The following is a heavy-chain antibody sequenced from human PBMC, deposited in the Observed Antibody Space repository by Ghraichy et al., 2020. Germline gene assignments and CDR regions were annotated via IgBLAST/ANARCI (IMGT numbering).Heavy chain of an antibody. CDR1: GFTFSTYN. Sequence: LSLTCAASGFTFSTYNMNWVRQAPGKGLEWLSSISSSSSTISYADSVKVRFTISRDNAKNSLYLQMNNLRDEDTAVYYCARKDYFNSGTYYIPFFDYWGQGTLVTVSS. D-gene: IGHD3-10*01. CDR2: ISSSSSTI. J-gene: IGHJ4*02. V-gene: IGHV3-48*02. CDR3: ARKDYFNSGTYYIPFFDY.